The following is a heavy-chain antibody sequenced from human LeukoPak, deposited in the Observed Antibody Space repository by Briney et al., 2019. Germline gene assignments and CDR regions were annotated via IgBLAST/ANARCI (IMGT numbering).Heavy chain of an antibody. CDR1: GLTVSSNY. J-gene: IGHJ4*02. CDR2: IYSGGST. Sequence: PGGSLRLSCAASGLTVSSNYMSWVRQAPGKGLEWVSVIYSGGSTYYADSVKGRFTISRDNSKNTLYLQMNSLRAEDTAVYYCASPGVYYGSGSYYYWGQGTLVTVSS. V-gene: IGHV3-53*01. CDR3: ASPGVYYGSGSYYY. D-gene: IGHD3-10*01.